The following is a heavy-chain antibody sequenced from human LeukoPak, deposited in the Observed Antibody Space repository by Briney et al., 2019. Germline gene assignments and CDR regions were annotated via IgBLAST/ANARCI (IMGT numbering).Heavy chain of an antibody. J-gene: IGHJ3*02. Sequence: SETLSLTCTVSGGSISSYYWSWIRQPPGKGLEWIGYIYYSGSTNYNPSLKSRVTISVDTSKNQFSLKLSSVTAADTAVYYCARHSFLVLGGPESASDIWGQGTMVTVSS. CDR3: ARHSFLVLGGPESASDI. D-gene: IGHD3-3*02. V-gene: IGHV4-59*08. CDR2: IYYSGST. CDR1: GGSISSYY.